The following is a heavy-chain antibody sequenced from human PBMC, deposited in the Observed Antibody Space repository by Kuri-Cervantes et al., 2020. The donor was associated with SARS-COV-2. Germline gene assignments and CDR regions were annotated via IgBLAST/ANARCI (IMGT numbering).Heavy chain of an antibody. CDR2: INHRGDT. D-gene: IGHD2-21*01. V-gene: IGHV4-34*01. Sequence: GSLRLSCALHYGTLTGYQWSWIHQPPGRGLEWIGGINHRGDTNYNPALESRVTISRDTSENQFSLRLTSVTAADAAVYYCARGINGYFFFYYLDVWGKGTTVTVSS. J-gene: IGHJ6*03. CDR1: YGTLTGYQ. CDR3: ARGINGYFFFYYLDV.